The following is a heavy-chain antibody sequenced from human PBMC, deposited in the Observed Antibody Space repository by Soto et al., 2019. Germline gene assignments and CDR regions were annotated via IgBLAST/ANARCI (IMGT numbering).Heavy chain of an antibody. CDR2: ISAYNGNT. J-gene: IGHJ4*02. V-gene: IGHV1-18*01. CDR3: ARDRIQLWLQAPFDY. CDR1: GHTFTSYG. Sequence: VQLVQSGAEVKKPGASAKVSCKASGHTFTSYGISWVRQAPGQGLEWMGWISAYNGNTNYAQKLQGRVTMTTDTSTSTAYMELRSLRSDDTAVYYCARDRIQLWLQAPFDYWGQGTLVTVSS. D-gene: IGHD5-18*01.